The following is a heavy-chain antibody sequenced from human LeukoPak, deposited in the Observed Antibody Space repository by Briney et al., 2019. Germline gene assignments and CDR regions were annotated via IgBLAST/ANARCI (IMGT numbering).Heavy chain of an antibody. CDR2: INPNSGGT. J-gene: IGHJ4*02. CDR1: GYTFTGSY. Sequence: ASVKVSCKASGYTFTGSYMHWVRQAPGQGLEWMGWINPNSGGTNYAQKFQGRVTMTRDTSISTAYTELSRLRSDDTAVYYCARVISSGWYFDFWGQGTLVTVSS. D-gene: IGHD6-19*01. V-gene: IGHV1-2*02. CDR3: ARVISSGWYFDF.